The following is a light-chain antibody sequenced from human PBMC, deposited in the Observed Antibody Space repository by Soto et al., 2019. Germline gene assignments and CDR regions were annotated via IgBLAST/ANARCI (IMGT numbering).Light chain of an antibody. CDR1: QSVGSN. J-gene: IGKJ4*01. CDR2: KTS. V-gene: IGKV3-15*01. Sequence: VMTQSPATVSVSPGERTSLSCRASQSVGSNLGWYQQKPGQAPRLLISKTSIRATGVPARFSGSGSGTEFTLTISSLQSEDFAVYYCQQYANWPLTFGGGTKVEIK. CDR3: QQYANWPLT.